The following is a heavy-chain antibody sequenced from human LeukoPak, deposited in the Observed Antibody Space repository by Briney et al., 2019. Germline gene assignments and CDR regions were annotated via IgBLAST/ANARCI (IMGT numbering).Heavy chain of an antibody. Sequence: SETLSLTCAVYGGSFSGYYWSWIRQPPGKGLEWIGEINHSGSTNYNPSLKSRVTISVDTSKNQFSLKLSSVTAADTAVYYCVRDVPPYSEMYGWFDSWGQGSLVTVSS. V-gene: IGHV4-34*01. CDR2: INHSGST. J-gene: IGHJ5*01. D-gene: IGHD4-11*01. CDR1: GGSFSGYY. CDR3: VRDVPPYSEMYGWFDS.